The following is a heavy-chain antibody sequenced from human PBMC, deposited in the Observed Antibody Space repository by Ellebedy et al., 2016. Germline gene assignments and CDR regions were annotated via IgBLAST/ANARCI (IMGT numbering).Heavy chain of an antibody. V-gene: IGHV4-39*01. J-gene: IGHJ3*02. CDR2: IYYSGTT. CDR3: TRRLGRRVDAFDI. Sequence: SETLSLTCTVSGASISSDGYYWGWIRQPPGKGLEWIGNIYYSGTTYYNPSFKSRVTIYVDTSKTQFSLKLTSVTAADTAVYYCTRRLGRRVDAFDIWGQGTMVTVSS. CDR1: GASISSDGYY. D-gene: IGHD3-10*01.